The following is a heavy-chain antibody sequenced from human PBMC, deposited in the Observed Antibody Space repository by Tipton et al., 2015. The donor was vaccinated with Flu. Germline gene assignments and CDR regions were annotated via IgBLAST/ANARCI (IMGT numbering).Heavy chain of an antibody. CDR2: INHSGST. D-gene: IGHD6-6*01. J-gene: IGHJ4*02. CDR1: GGSFSGYY. Sequence: LRLSCAVYGGSFSGYYWSWIRQPPGRGLEWIGEINHSGSTNYNPSLKSRVTISVDTSKNQFSLTLSSVTAADTAVYYCARGESRSYIAALLGFDYWGQGTLVTVSS. CDR3: ARGESRSYIAALLGFDY. V-gene: IGHV4-34*01.